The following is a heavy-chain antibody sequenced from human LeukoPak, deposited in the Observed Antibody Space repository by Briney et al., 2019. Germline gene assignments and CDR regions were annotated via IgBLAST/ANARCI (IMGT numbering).Heavy chain of an antibody. J-gene: IGHJ4*02. D-gene: IGHD1-26*01. CDR2: INPSGGST. Sequence: ASVKVSCKASGYTFTSYYMHWVRQAPGQGLEWMGIINPSGGSTSYAQKFQGRVTMTRDTSISTAYMELSRLRFDDTAVYYCATARSSRDSGSKSGLDYWGQGTLVTVSS. CDR1: GYTFTSYY. V-gene: IGHV1-46*01. CDR3: ATARSSRDSGSKSGLDY.